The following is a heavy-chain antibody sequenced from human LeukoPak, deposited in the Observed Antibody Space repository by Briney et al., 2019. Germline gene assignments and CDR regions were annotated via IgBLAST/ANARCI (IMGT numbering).Heavy chain of an antibody. Sequence: PGGSLRLSCAASGFTVSSYAMSWVRQAPGKGLEWVSAISGSGGSTYYADSVKGRFTISRENSNNTLYLQMNSVSAEVTAVYCCALRGFYWGQGTLVTVSS. J-gene: IGHJ4*02. V-gene: IGHV3-23*01. CDR2: ISGSGGST. CDR3: ALRGFY. CDR1: GFTVSSYA.